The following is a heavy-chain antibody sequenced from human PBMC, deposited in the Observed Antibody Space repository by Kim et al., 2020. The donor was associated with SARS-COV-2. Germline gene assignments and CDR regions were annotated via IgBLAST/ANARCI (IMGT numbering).Heavy chain of an antibody. CDR2: IYYSGST. V-gene: IGHV4-59*01. CDR1: GGSISSYY. D-gene: IGHD6-13*01. J-gene: IGHJ6*02. Sequence: SETLSLTCTVSGGSISSYYWSWIRQPPGKGLEWIGYIYYSGSTNYNPSLKSRVTISVDTSKNQFSLKLSSVTAADTAVYYCARTAGGSSWYYYYYGMDVWGQGTTVTVSS. CDR3: ARTAGGSSWYYYYYGMDV.